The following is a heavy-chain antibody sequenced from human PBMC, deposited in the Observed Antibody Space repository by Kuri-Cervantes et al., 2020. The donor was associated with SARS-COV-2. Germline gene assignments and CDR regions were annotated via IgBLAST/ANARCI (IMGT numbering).Heavy chain of an antibody. CDR1: GFTFSSYS. J-gene: IGHJ6*03. CDR3: AKGKGSYYYYMDV. V-gene: IGHV3-21*01. Sequence: GESLKISCAASGFTFSSYSMNWVRQAPGKGLEWVSSISSSSSYIYYADSVKGRFTISRDNSKNTLYLQMNSLRVEDTAVYYCAKGKGSYYYYMDVWGKGTTVTVSS. CDR2: ISSSSSYI.